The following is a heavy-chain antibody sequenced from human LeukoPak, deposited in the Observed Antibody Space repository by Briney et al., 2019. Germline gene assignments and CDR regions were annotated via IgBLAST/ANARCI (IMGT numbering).Heavy chain of an antibody. CDR2: IRSKANSYAT. CDR1: GFTFSGSA. D-gene: IGHD3-22*01. J-gene: IGHJ4*02. CDR3: ARLYDGSAYHADHFDY. V-gene: IGHV3-73*01. Sequence: GGSLRLSCTASGFTFSGSAMHWVRQASGKGLEWVGRIRSKANSYATVYAASVKGRFTISRDDSKNTAYLQMNSLRAEDTAVYYCARLYDGSAYHADHFDYWGQGTLVIVSS.